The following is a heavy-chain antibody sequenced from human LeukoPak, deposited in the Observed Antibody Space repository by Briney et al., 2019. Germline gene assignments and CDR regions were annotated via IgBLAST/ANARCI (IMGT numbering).Heavy chain of an antibody. CDR3: ARGVLGKVGWYFDL. J-gene: IGHJ2*01. V-gene: IGHV4-59*01. CDR2: IYYSGNT. Sequence: SETLSLTCTVSGGSISTYYWTWIRQPPGKGLEWVGYIYYSGNTNYHPSLKSRVTMSVDTSKKQFSLKLSSVTAADTAMYYCARGVLGKVGWYFDLWGRGTLVTVSS. CDR1: GGSISTYY. D-gene: IGHD7-27*01.